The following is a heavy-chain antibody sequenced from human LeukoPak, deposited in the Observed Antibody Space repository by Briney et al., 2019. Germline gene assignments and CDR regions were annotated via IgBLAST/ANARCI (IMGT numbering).Heavy chain of an antibody. Sequence: PSETLSLTCTVSGGSVSSGSYYWSWIRQPAGKGLEWIGRVYTSGSTNYNPSLKSRVTISVDTSKNQFSLKLSSVTAADTAVYYCARDRSGYEVTLFDYWGQGTLVTVSS. CDR2: VYTSGST. CDR1: GGSVSSGSYY. V-gene: IGHV4-61*02. D-gene: IGHD5-12*01. J-gene: IGHJ4*02. CDR3: ARDRSGYEVTLFDY.